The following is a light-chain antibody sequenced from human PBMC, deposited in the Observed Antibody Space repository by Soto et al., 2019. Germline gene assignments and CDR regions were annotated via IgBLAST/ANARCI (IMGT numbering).Light chain of an antibody. CDR3: QKYSSVPV. CDR1: QGIRND. V-gene: IGKV1-27*01. Sequence: DIQMTQSPTSLSASVGDRVTITCGASQGIRNDVAWYQQKPGKAPKILIYAATTLQSGVPSRLRGSGSGTDFTLTINSLQPEDVATYSCQKYSSVPVFGPGTKVEIK. J-gene: IGKJ3*01. CDR2: AAT.